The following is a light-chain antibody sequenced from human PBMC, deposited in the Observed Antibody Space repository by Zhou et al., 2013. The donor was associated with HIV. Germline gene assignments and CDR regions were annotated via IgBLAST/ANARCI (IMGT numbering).Light chain of an antibody. CDR3: QQSYSVPPT. J-gene: IGKJ2*01. CDR2: AAS. CDR1: QAISTY. V-gene: IGKV1-39*01. Sequence: DIQMTQSPSSLSASVGDSVTLTCRASQAISTYLTWYQWKPGKAPKLLIFAASNLESGVPSRFSGSGSGADFTLTINSLQPEDFATYFCQQSYSVPPTFGQGTKLEI.